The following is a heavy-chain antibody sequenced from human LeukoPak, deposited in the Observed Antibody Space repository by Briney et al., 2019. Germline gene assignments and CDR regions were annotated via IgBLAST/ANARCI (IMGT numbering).Heavy chain of an antibody. Sequence: NPSETLSLTCTVSGGSISSYYWSWIRQPAGKGLEWIGRIYTSGSTNYNPSLKSRVTMSVDTSMNQFSLKLSSVTAADTAVYYCARATRYCSSTSCYFFDYWGQGTLVTVSS. V-gene: IGHV4-4*07. J-gene: IGHJ4*02. CDR1: GGSISSYY. CDR3: ARATRYCSSTSCYFFDY. CDR2: IYTSGST. D-gene: IGHD2-2*01.